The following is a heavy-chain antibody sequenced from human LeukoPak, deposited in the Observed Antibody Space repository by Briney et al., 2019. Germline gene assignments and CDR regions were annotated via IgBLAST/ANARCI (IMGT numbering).Heavy chain of an antibody. CDR3: ARAPYSGGPVDS. Sequence: GESLKIPCKTSGYTFIHYWISWVRQMPGKGLEWMGRIDPSDSYTNYGPPLQGHVTFSADKSINTAYLLWSSLKASDTAMYYCARAPYSGGPVDSWGQGTLVTVSS. CDR1: GYTFIHYW. V-gene: IGHV5-10-1*01. D-gene: IGHD4-23*01. J-gene: IGHJ4*02. CDR2: IDPSDSYT.